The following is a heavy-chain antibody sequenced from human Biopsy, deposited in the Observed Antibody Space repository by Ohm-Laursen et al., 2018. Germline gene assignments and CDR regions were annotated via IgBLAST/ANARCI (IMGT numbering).Heavy chain of an antibody. V-gene: IGHV1-69*06. J-gene: IGHJ4*02. CDR3: ASRPNCGGDCSSGFDY. CDR2: NIPILGTG. CDR1: GGTFSNYG. Sequence: GASVKVSCKAPGGTFSNYGVNWVRQAPGQGLEWLGGNIPILGTGNYAQKFQDRVTVAADTSTSTATMELRSLRSDDTAVYYCASRPNCGGDCSSGFDYWGQGTLVTVSS. D-gene: IGHD2-21*02.